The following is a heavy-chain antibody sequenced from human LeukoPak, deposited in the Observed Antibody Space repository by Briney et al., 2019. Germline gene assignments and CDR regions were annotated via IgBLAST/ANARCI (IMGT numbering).Heavy chain of an antibody. CDR2: INSDGSST. CDR1: GFTFSSYW. J-gene: IGHJ4*02. Sequence: GGSLRLSCAASGFTFSSYWMHWVRQAPGKGLVWVSRINSDGSSTNYADSVKGRFTISRDNAKNTLYLQVNSLRAEDTAMYYCARDDPAGTLNYWGQGTLVTVSS. D-gene: IGHD6-13*01. V-gene: IGHV3-74*01. CDR3: ARDDPAGTLNY.